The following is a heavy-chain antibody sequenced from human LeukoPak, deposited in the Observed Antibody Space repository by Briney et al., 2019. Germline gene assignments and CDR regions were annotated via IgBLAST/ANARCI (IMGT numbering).Heavy chain of an antibody. CDR2: IHSSGST. D-gene: IGHD2-2*01. Sequence: PSETLSLTCTVSGYSISSGYYWGWIRQPPGKGLEWIGYIHSSGSTNYNPSLKSRVTISVDTSKNQFSLNLSSVTAADTALYYCARSFRIPPAFDFWGQGTLVTVSS. J-gene: IGHJ4*02. CDR3: ARSFRIPPAFDF. CDR1: GYSISSGYY. V-gene: IGHV4-61*01.